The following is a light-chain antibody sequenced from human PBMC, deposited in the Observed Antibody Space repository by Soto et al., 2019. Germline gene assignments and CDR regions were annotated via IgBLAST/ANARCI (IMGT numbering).Light chain of an antibody. CDR1: SSNIGKDY. CDR3: ATWDNSRSSGV. J-gene: IGLJ3*02. Sequence: QSVLTQPPSVSAAPGQKVTISCSGRSSNIGKDYVSWYQQRPGTAPKLLIYDNNNRPSGIPDRFSGSKSGTSATLDITGLQTGDEADYYCATWDNSRSSGVFGGGTQLTVL. CDR2: DNN. V-gene: IGLV1-51*01.